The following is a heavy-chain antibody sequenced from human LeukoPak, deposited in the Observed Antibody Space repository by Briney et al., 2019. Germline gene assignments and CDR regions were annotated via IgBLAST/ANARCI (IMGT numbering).Heavy chain of an antibody. D-gene: IGHD3-10*01. CDR2: ISTSSIYI. CDR1: GFTFSSYS. J-gene: IGHJ6*03. CDR3: ARARVGYYGSGSKEYYYYYMDV. Sequence: GGSLRLSCAASGFTFSSYSMNWVRQAPGKGLEWVSSISTSSIYIYYADSMKGRFTISRDNAKKSLYLQMNSLRAEDTAVYYCARARVGYYGSGSKEYYYYYMDVWGKGTTVTISS. V-gene: IGHV3-21*01.